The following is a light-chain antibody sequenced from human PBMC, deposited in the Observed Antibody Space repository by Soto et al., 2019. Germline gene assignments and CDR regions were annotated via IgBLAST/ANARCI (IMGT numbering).Light chain of an antibody. Sequence: EIVVTQSPATLSLSPGERATLSCRASQSVSSYLAWYQQKPGQAPRLLIYDASNRATGIPARFSGSGSGTDFTLTISSLEPEDFAVYYCQQRSNWPLLTFGGGTKVEIK. J-gene: IGKJ4*01. CDR1: QSVSSY. CDR3: QQRSNWPLLT. CDR2: DAS. V-gene: IGKV3-11*01.